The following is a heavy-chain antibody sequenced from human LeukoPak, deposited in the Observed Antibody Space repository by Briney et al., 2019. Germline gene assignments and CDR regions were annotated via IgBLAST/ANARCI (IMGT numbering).Heavy chain of an antibody. D-gene: IGHD6-19*01. V-gene: IGHV3-33*06. CDR2: IWYDGSNK. Sequence: GGSLRLSCAASGFTFSSYGMHWVRQAPGKGLEWVAVIWYDGSNKYYADSVKGRFTISRDNSKNTLYLQMNSLRAEDTAVYYCAKDSGNGWYYYFDYWGQGTLVTVSS. CDR3: AKDSGNGWYYYFDY. CDR1: GFTFSSYG. J-gene: IGHJ4*02.